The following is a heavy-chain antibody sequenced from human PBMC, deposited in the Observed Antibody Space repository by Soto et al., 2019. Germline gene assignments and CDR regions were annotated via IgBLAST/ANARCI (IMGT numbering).Heavy chain of an antibody. D-gene: IGHD2-15*01. V-gene: IGHV3-21*02. CDR2: INTGSDYT. CDR1: GFSFSSYG. CDR3: ARSVTCDGRDNEMCYRGFWYYDY. Sequence: EVPLVDSGGGLVQPGGSLRLSCEASGFSFSSYGMAWVRRAPGKGLEWVSFINTGSDYTYYADSVKGRFTISRANDHSSLYLQMTRLRAEDTAVYYCARSVTCDGRDNEMCYRGFWYYDYWGQGAQVTVSS. J-gene: IGHJ4*02.